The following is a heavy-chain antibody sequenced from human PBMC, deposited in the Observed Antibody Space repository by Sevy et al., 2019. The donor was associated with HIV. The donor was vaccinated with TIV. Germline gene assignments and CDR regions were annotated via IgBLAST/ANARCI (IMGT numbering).Heavy chain of an antibody. CDR2: IKSKTDGGTT. Sequence: GGSLRLSCEASGLTFSNAWMTWVRQAPGKGLEWVGRIKSKTDGGTTDYAAPVKGRLTISRDDSKNTLYLQMSSLKTDDSAVYYCTTGAAAATLYYFDYWGQGTLVTVSS. CDR3: TTGAAAATLYYFDY. V-gene: IGHV3-15*01. CDR1: GLTFSNAW. D-gene: IGHD6-13*01. J-gene: IGHJ4*02.